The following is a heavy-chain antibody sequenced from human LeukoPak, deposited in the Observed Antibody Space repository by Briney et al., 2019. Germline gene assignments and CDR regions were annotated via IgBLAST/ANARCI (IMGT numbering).Heavy chain of an antibody. CDR3: ARHQYYYGMDV. J-gene: IGHJ6*02. V-gene: IGHV4-34*01. CDR2: INHSGST. CDR1: GGSFSGYY. Sequence: PSETLSLTCAVYGGSFSGYYWSWIRQPPGKGLEWIGEINHSGSTNYNPSLKSRVTISVDTSKNQFSLKLSSVTAADTAVYYCARHQYYYGMDVWGQGTTVTVSS.